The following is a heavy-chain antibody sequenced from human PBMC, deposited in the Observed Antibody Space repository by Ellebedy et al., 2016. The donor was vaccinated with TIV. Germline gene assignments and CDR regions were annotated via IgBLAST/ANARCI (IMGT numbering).Heavy chain of an antibody. V-gene: IGHV3-7*01. CDR3: VRDAPVLRYFDWQMKDDY. Sequence: GESLKISCAASGFTFSHYSMSWVRQAPGRGLEWVVNVHQNEREKYYVDSVKGRLIISRDNSKNSVFLQLNSLRDKDTAIYYCVRDAPVLRYFDWQMKDDYWGQGTLVTVSS. J-gene: IGHJ4*02. D-gene: IGHD3-9*01. CDR1: GFTFSHYS. CDR2: VHQNEREK.